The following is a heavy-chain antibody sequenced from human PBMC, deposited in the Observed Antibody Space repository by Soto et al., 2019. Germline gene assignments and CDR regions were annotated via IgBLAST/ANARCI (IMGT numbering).Heavy chain of an antibody. Sequence: QVQLVESGGGVVQPGRSLRLSCAASGFTFSSYGMHWVRQAPGKGLEWVAVISYDGSNKYYADSVKGRFTISRDNSKTSLYLQMNSLRAEDTAVYYCAKDDYGDYDAFDIWGQGTMVTVSS. D-gene: IGHD4-17*01. CDR3: AKDDYGDYDAFDI. V-gene: IGHV3-30*18. CDR2: ISYDGSNK. CDR1: GFTFSSYG. J-gene: IGHJ3*02.